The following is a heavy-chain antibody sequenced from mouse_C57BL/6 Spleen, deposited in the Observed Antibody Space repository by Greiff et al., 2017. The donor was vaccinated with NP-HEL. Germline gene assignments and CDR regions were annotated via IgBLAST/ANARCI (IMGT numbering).Heavy chain of an antibody. D-gene: IGHD1-1*01. CDR2: ISSGSSNI. Sequence: EVQLVESGGGLVKPGGSLKLSRAASGFTFSDYGMHWVRQAPEKGLEWVAYISSGSSNIYYADTVKGRFTISRDNAKNTLFLQMTSLRSEDTAMYYCARPFITTLVAPYLDYWGQGTTLTVSS. J-gene: IGHJ2*01. CDR3: ARPFITTLVAPYLDY. V-gene: IGHV5-17*01. CDR1: GFTFSDYG.